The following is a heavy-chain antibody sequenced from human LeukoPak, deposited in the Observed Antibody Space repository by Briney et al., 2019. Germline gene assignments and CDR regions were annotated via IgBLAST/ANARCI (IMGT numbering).Heavy chain of an antibody. CDR1: GFDLSTYE. V-gene: IGHV3-48*03. CDR3: ARGDPHADL. J-gene: IGHJ5*02. CDR2: ITISGHTK. Sequence: PGGSLRLSCAASGFDLSTYEMNWVRQAPGKGLEWIADITISGHTKNYADSVKSRFTISRDNARTSLYLQMNSLRVEDTGVYYCARGDPHADLWGQGTLVTVSS.